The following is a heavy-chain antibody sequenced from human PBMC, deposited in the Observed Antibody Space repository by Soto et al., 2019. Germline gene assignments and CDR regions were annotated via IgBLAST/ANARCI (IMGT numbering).Heavy chain of an antibody. Sequence: SETLSLTCTVSGGSISSYYWSWIRQPPGKGLEWIGYIYYSGSTNYNPSLKSRVTISVDTSKNQFSLKLSSVTAADTAVFYCARESHSSSWTQNWFDPWGQGTLVTVSS. J-gene: IGHJ5*02. V-gene: IGHV4-59*12. CDR3: ARESHSSSWTQNWFDP. D-gene: IGHD6-13*01. CDR1: GGSISSYY. CDR2: IYYSGST.